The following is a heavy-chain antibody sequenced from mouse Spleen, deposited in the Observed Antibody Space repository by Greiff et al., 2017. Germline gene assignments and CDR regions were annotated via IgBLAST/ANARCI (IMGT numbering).Heavy chain of an antibody. J-gene: IGHJ3*01. CDR2: IHPSDSDT. Sequence: QVHVKQPGAELVKPGASVKVSCKASGYTFTSYWMHWVKQRPGQGLEWIGRIHPSDSDTNYNQKFKGKATLTVDKSSSTAYMQLSSLTSEDSAVYYCAIGTTANPFAYWGQGTLVTVSA. CDR3: AIGTTANPFAY. V-gene: IGHV1-74*01. CDR1: GYTFTSYW. D-gene: IGHD1-2*01.